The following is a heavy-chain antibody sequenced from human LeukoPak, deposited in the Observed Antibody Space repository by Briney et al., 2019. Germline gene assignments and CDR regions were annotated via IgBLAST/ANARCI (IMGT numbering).Heavy chain of an antibody. CDR2: IYSGGST. D-gene: IGHD2-2*01. CDR3: ARSGGYCSSTSCYGLAYGMDV. V-gene: IGHV3-53*01. Sequence: GGSLRLSCAASGFTLSSNYMSWVRQAPGKGLEWVSVIYSGGSTYYADSVKGRFTISRDNSKNTLYLQMNSLRAEDTAVYYCARSGGYCSSTSCYGLAYGMDVWGQGTTVTVSS. J-gene: IGHJ6*02. CDR1: GFTLSSNY.